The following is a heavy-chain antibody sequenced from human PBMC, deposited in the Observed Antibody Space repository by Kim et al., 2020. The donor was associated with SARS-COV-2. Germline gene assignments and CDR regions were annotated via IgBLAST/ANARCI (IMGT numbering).Heavy chain of an antibody. CDR3: AGEDGVATPDDFDV. D-gene: IGHD2-21*02. J-gene: IGHJ3*01. CDR2: IDGSNTM. Sequence: GGSLRLSCAASGFDFSRRDMNWVRQAPGKGLEWISYIDGSNTMNYADSVRGRFITSRDNTKNLVFLQMFSLRADDTAVYYCAGEDGVATPDDFDVWGQGTTVIVS. V-gene: IGHV3-48*04. CDR1: GFDFSRRD.